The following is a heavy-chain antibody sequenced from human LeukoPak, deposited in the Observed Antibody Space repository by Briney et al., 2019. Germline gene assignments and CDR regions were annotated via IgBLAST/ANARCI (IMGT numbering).Heavy chain of an antibody. J-gene: IGHJ3*02. CDR2: INPKSGVT. CDR1: GYSFTDYY. CDR3: ARGDIVVVHGAFDI. V-gene: IGHV1-2*02. D-gene: IGHD2-2*01. Sequence: ASVKVSCKASGYSFTDYYIHWVRQAPGQGPEWMGWINPKSGVTNYAQKFQGRVTITADESTSTAYMELSSLRSEDTAVYYCARGDIVVVHGAFDIWGQGTMVTVSS.